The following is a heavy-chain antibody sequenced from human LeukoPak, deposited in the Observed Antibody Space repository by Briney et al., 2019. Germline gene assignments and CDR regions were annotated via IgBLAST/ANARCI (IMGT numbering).Heavy chain of an antibody. CDR1: GFTVSSNY. CDR2: IYSGGST. CDR3: ARGKYYDFWSGYPWYFDY. V-gene: IGHV3-53*01. J-gene: IGHJ4*02. D-gene: IGHD3-3*01. Sequence: PGGSLRLSCAASGFTVSSNYMSWVRQAPGKGLEWVSVIYSGGSTYYADSVKGRFTISRDNSKNTLYLQMNSLRAEDTAVYYCARGKYYDFWSGYPWYFDYWGQGTLVTVSS.